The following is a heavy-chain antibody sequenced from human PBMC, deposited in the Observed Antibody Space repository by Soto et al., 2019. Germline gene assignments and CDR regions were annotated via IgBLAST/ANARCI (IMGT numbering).Heavy chain of an antibody. Sequence: PGESLKISCKGSGYSFTSYWIGWVRQMPGKGLEWMGIIYPGDSDTRCSPSFQGQVTISADKSISTAYLQWSSLKASDTAMYYCARQAEQPHYGMDVWGQGTTVTVSS. V-gene: IGHV5-51*01. D-gene: IGHD2-15*01. CDR1: GYSFTSYW. CDR2: IYPGDSDT. J-gene: IGHJ6*02. CDR3: ARQAEQPHYGMDV.